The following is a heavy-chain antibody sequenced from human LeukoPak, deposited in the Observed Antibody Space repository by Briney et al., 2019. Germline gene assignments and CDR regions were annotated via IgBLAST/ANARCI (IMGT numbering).Heavy chain of an antibody. CDR1: GYTFTNFG. D-gene: IGHD6-13*01. CDR2: ISVYNGDT. J-gene: IGHJ4*02. V-gene: IGHV1-18*01. CDR3: ARDHSSSCQLFDY. Sequence: ASVKVSCKASGYTFTNFGISWVRQAPGQGLEWMGWISVYNGDTNLAQNLQGRVTMTTDTSTTTGYMELRNLRSDDTAVYYCARDHSSSCQLFDYWGQGTLVTVSS.